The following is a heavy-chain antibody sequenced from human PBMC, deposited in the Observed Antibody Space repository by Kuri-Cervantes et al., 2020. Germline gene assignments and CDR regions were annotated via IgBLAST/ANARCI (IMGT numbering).Heavy chain of an antibody. D-gene: IGHD2-2*01. J-gene: IGHJ4*02. V-gene: IGHV6-1*01. CDR1: GDSVSSNSAA. Sequence: SQTLSLTCAISGDSVSSNSAAWNWIRQSPSRGLEWLGRTYYRSKWYNDYAVSVKSRITINPDTSKNQFSLQLNSVTPEDTAVYYCARVAGYCSSTSCQRRGKRGYYFDYWGQGTLVTVSS. CDR2: TYYRSKWYN. CDR3: ARVAGYCSSTSCQRRGKRGYYFDY.